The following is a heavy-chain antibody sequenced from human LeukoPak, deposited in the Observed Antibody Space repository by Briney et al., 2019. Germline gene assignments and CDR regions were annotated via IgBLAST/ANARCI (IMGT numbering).Heavy chain of an antibody. J-gene: IGHJ4*02. D-gene: IGHD2/OR15-2a*01. CDR3: ARTRGSHISMAYLDY. Sequence: ASVKLSCKASGYTFTSYGISWVRQAPGQGFEWMGWINPNNGDTNYAQKFQGRVTMTRDTSISTAYMELRSLRSDDTAVYYCARTRGSHISMAYLDYWGQGSLVTVPS. V-gene: IGHV1-18*01. CDR2: INPNNGDT. CDR1: GYTFTSYG.